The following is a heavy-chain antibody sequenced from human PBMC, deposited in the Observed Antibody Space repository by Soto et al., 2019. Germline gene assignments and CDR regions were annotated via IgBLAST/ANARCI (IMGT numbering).Heavy chain of an antibody. Sequence: PSETLSLTCTVSGVSVSSGTYYWSWIRQPPGKGLEWIGYVYYTGSTTYNPSLMSRVTISIDTSNNQFSLKLNSVTAADTAVYYCARGKAYSSGWYNSWGQGTLVTVSS. D-gene: IGHD6-19*01. V-gene: IGHV4-61*01. J-gene: IGHJ5*02. CDR3: ARGKAYSSGWYNS. CDR2: VYYTGST. CDR1: GVSVSSGTYY.